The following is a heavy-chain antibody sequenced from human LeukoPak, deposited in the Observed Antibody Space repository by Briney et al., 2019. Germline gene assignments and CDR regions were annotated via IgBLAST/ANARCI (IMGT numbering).Heavy chain of an antibody. CDR2: ISVGGVGT. CDR3: ARERVFDY. CDR1: GFTFSSYA. V-gene: IGHV3-23*01. D-gene: IGHD1-26*01. Sequence: PGGSLRLSCAASGFTFSSYAMSWVRKAPGKGLEWVSAISVGGVGTHYADSVKGRFTISRDNAKNSLYLQMNSLRAEDTAVYYCARERVFDYWGQGTLVTVSS. J-gene: IGHJ4*02.